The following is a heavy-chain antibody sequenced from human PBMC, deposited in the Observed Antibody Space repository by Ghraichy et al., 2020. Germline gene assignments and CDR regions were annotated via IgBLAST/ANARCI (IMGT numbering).Heavy chain of an antibody. CDR3: ARGKEDGDYVNIGYYYYYMDV. CDR2: INPNSGGT. V-gene: IGHV1-2*06. CDR1: GYTFTGYY. Sequence: ASVKVSCKASGYTFTGYYMHWVRQAPGQGLEWMGRINPNSGGTNYAQKFQGRVTMTRDTSISTAYMELSRLRSDDTAVYYCARGKEDGDYVNIGYYYYYMDVWGKGTTVTVSS. J-gene: IGHJ6*03. D-gene: IGHD4-17*01.